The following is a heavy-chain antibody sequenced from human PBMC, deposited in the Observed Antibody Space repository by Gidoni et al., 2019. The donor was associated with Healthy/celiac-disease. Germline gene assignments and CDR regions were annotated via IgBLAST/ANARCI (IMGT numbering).Heavy chain of an antibody. Sequence: QLPLQGWGPGLGKPSETLSLTCTFAWCCLKRRSYYWGWIPQPPGKGLEWIGSIYYSGSTYYNPSLKSRVTISVDTSKNQFSLKLSSVTAADTAVYYCARPLPIASRVHDSFDIWGQGTLVTVSS. D-gene: IGHD6-13*01. V-gene: IGHV4-39*01. CDR2: IYYSGST. J-gene: IGHJ3*02. CDR1: WCCLKRRSYY. CDR3: ARPLPIASRVHDSFDI.